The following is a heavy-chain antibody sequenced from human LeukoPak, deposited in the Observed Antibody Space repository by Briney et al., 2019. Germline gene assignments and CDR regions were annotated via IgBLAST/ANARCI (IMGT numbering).Heavy chain of an antibody. CDR3: AGTYSSSSERGKDDY. CDR2: IIPIFGTA. D-gene: IGHD6-6*01. CDR1: GGTFNTSP. V-gene: IGHV1-69*13. Sequence: ASVKVSCKASGGTFNTSPIHWVRQAPGQGLEWMGGIIPIFGTANYAQKFQGRVTITADESTSTAYMELSSLRSEDTAVYYCAGTYSSSSERGKDDYWGQGTLVTVSS. J-gene: IGHJ4*02.